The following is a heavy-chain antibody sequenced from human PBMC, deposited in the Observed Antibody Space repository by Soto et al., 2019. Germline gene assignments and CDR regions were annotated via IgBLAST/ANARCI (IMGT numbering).Heavy chain of an antibody. V-gene: IGHV1-3*01. CDR1: GYSFTGYS. Sequence: ASVKVSCKASGYSFTGYSMHWVRQAPGQGLEWMGWVNASNGNTNYSQKLQGRVTMIRDTSASTVYMELSSLRSEDTAVYYCARAVVPAAVNWFDPWGQGTLVTVSS. CDR2: VNASNGNT. D-gene: IGHD2-2*01. CDR3: ARAVVPAAVNWFDP. J-gene: IGHJ5*02.